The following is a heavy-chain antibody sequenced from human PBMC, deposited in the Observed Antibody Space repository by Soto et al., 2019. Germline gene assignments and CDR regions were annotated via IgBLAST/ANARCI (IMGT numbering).Heavy chain of an antibody. CDR1: GGTFSSYA. V-gene: IGHV1-69*01. J-gene: IGHJ6*02. Sequence: QVQLVQSGAEVKKPGSSVKVSCKASGGTFSSYAISWVRQAPGQGLEWMGGIIPIFGTANYAQKFQGRVTITADAPTSPAYMELSSLRSEDTAVYYCATGIRGEQMAPVHYYYYYGMDVWGQGTTVTVSS. D-gene: IGHD6-13*01. CDR3: ATGIRGEQMAPVHYYYYYGMDV. CDR2: IIPIFGTA.